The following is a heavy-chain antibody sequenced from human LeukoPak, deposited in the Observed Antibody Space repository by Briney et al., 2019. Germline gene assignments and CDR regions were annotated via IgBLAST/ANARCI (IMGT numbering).Heavy chain of an antibody. D-gene: IGHD1-7*01. CDR2: IFQDGNEK. J-gene: IGHJ4*02. CDR1: GSTFSTSW. CDR3: ARGITGTRLFDY. V-gene: IGHV3-7*01. Sequence: GGSLRLSCAASGSTFSTSWMSWVRQAPGKGLEWVANIFQDGNEKYYVDSVKGRFTISRDNAKNSLYLQMNSLRVEDTAVYYCARGITGTRLFDYWGQGTLVTVSS.